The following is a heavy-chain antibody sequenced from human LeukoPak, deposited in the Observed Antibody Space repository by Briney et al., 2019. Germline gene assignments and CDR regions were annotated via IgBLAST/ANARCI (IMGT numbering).Heavy chain of an antibody. Sequence: AASVKVSCKASGGTFSSYAISWVRQAPGQGLEWMGRIIPIFGIANYAQKFQGRVTITADKSTSTAYMELSSLRSEDTAVYYCASDRNSYGARYYYYGMDVWGQGTTVTVSS. J-gene: IGHJ6*02. D-gene: IGHD5-18*01. CDR2: IIPIFGIA. CDR3: ASDRNSYGARYYYYGMDV. V-gene: IGHV1-69*04. CDR1: GGTFSSYA.